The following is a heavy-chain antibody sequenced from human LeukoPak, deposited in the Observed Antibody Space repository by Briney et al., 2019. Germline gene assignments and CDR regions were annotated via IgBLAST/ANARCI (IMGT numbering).Heavy chain of an antibody. CDR1: GYTFTSYG. CDR2: ISAYNGNT. D-gene: IGHD3-22*01. CDR3: ARDRVAYYYDSSGYYDAFDI. Sequence: ASVKVSCKASGYTFTSYGISWVRQAPGQGLEWMGWISAYNGNTNYAQKLQGRVTMTTDTSTSTAYMGLRSLRSDDTAVYYCARDRVAYYYDSSGYYDAFDIWGQGTMVTVSS. V-gene: IGHV1-18*01. J-gene: IGHJ3*02.